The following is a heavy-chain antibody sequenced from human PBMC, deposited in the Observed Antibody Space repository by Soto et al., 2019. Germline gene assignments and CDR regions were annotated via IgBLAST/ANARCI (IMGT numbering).Heavy chain of an antibody. CDR1: GGSISSYYW. CDR3: AHRRFDGWYSDYDY. Sequence: TLSLTCTVSGGSISSYYWSWIRQPPGKALEWLALIYWDDDKRYSPSLKNRLTVTKDTSKNEVVLTMTNMDPVDTATYYCAHRRFDGWYSDYDYWGQGALVTVSS. CDR2: IYWDDDK. D-gene: IGHD6-19*01. V-gene: IGHV2-5*08. J-gene: IGHJ4*02.